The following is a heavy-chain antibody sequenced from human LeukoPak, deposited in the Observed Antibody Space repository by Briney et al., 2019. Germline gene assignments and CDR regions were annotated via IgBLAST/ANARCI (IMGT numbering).Heavy chain of an antibody. CDR1: GGTFSSYA. D-gene: IGHD6-19*01. V-gene: IGHV1-69*04. CDR3: ARDSSSSGDAFDI. CDR2: IIPIFGIA. Sequence: SVKVSCKASGGTFSSYAISWVRQAPGQGLEWMGRIIPIFGIANYAQKFQGRVTITADKSTSTAYMELSSLRSEDTAVYYCARDSSSSGDAFDIWGQGIMVTVSS. J-gene: IGHJ3*02.